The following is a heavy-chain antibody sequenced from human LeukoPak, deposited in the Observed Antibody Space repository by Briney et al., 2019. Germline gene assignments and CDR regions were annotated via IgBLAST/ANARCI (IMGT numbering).Heavy chain of an antibody. CDR2: ISAYNGNT. Sequence: ASVKVSCKASGYTFTSYGISWVRPAPGQGLAWMGWISAYNGNTNYAQKLQGRFPMTTDTSTSTAYRELRSLRSDDTAVYYCARLGYYYGSGSRESYGRDVWGQGATATVSS. V-gene: IGHV1-18*01. D-gene: IGHD3-10*01. CDR1: GYTFTSYG. CDR3: ARLGYYYGSGSRESYGRDV. J-gene: IGHJ6*02.